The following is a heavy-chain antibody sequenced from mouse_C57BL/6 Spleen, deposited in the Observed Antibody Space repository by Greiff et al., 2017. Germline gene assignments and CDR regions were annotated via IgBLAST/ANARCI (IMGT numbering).Heavy chain of an antibody. D-gene: IGHD2-3*01. V-gene: IGHV5-17*01. CDR2: ISSGSSTI. J-gene: IGHJ3*01. Sequence: EVQRVESGGGLVKPGGSLKLSCAASGFTFSDYGMHWVRQAPEKGLEWVAYISSGSSTIYYADTVKGRFTISRDNAKNTLFLQMTSLRSEDTAMYYCARKGDYDGYLAWFAYWGQGTLVTVSA. CDR3: ARKGDYDGYLAWFAY. CDR1: GFTFSDYG.